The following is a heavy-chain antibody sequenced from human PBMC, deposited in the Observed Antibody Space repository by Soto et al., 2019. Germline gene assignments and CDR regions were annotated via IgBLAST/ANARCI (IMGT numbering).Heavy chain of an antibody. CDR2: INSGGRT. Sequence: EVQLLESGGGLVQPGGSLRLSCAASGFTFSSYTLNWVRQAPGKGLEWVSGINSGGRTYYADSENGRFTISRGDSKNPLHLQGINPGAEDSPVYYCPKDLGADDVWDLDYWGQGTLVTVCS. V-gene: IGHV3-23*01. CDR1: GFTFSSYT. D-gene: IGHD3-3*01. J-gene: IGHJ4*02. CDR3: PKDLGADDVWDLDY.